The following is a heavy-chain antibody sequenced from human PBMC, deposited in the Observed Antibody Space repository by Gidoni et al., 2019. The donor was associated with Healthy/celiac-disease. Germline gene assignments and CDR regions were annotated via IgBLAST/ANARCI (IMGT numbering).Heavy chain of an antibody. CDR2: IIPIFGTA. CDR1: GGTFSSYA. D-gene: IGHD6-13*01. J-gene: IGHJ5*02. CDR3: ARCRSSKPGGSGGDYGWFDP. V-gene: IGHV1-69*01. Sequence: QVQLVQSGAEVKKPGSSVKVSCKASGGTFSSYAISWVRQAPGQGLEWMGGIIPIFGTANYAQKFQGRVTITADESTSIAYMELSSLRSEDTAVYYCARCRSSKPGGSGGDYGWFDPWGQGTLVTVSS.